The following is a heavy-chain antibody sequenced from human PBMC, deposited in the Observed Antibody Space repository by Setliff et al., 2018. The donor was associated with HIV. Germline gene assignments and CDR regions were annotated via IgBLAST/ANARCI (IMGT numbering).Heavy chain of an antibody. Sequence: ETLSLTCTVSGYSISSAYYWGWIRQPPGKGLEWIGSIYHSGSTYYNPSLRSRVTISVDTSKKQFSLKLSSVTAADTAVYYCARDVRPLSDSSGYFFDWGQGTLVTVSS. J-gene: IGHJ4*02. D-gene: IGHD3-22*01. V-gene: IGHV4-38-2*02. CDR1: GYSISSAYY. CDR2: IYHSGST. CDR3: ARDVRPLSDSSGYFFD.